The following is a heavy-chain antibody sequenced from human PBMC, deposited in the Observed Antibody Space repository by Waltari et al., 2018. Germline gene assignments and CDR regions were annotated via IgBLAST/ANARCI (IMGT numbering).Heavy chain of an antibody. CDR2: IYYSGST. CDR3: ARAIVGAKGNWFDP. Sequence: QLQLQESGPGLVKPSETLSLTCTVSGGSISSSSYYWGWIRQPPGKGLEWIGSIYYSGSTYYNPSLKSRVTISVDTSKNQFSLKLSSVTAADTAVYYCARAIVGAKGNWFDPWGQGTLVTVSS. CDR1: GGSISSSSYY. J-gene: IGHJ5*02. V-gene: IGHV4-39*01. D-gene: IGHD1-26*01.